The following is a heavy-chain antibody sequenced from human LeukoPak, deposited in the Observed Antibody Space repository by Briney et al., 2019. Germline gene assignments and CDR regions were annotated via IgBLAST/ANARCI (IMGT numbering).Heavy chain of an antibody. Sequence: PSETLSLTCTVSGGSISSYYWSWIRQPPGKGLEWIGYIYNSGSTNYNPSLKSRVTISVDTSKNQFSLKLSSVTAADTAVYYCARVSVSSGYYLKLYYFDYWGQGTLVTVSS. J-gene: IGHJ4*02. D-gene: IGHD3-22*01. CDR1: GGSISSYY. CDR3: ARVSVSSGYYLKLYYFDY. CDR2: IYNSGST. V-gene: IGHV4-59*01.